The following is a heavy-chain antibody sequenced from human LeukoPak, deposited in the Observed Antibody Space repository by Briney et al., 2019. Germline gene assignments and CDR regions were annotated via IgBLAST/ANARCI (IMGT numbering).Heavy chain of an antibody. CDR1: GGSISRSSYY. CDR2: IYYSGST. Sequence: PSETLSLTCTVSGGSISRSSYYWGWIRQPPGKGLEWIGSIYYSGSTYYNPSLKSRVTISVDTSKNQFSLKLSSVTAADTAVYYCASRVYGGYDSPYYFDYWGQGTLVTVSS. J-gene: IGHJ4*02. D-gene: IGHD5-12*01. CDR3: ASRVYGGYDSPYYFDY. V-gene: IGHV4-39*01.